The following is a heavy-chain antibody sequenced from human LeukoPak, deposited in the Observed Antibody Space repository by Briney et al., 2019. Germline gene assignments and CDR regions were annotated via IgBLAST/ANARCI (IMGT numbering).Heavy chain of an antibody. Sequence: GSLRLSCAASGFTFSSHSMNWVRQAPGKGLEWVSYISSSSSTIYYADSVKGRFTISRDNSKNTLYLQMNSLRAEDTAVYYCARAVSGSSPSDYWGQGTLVTVSS. D-gene: IGHD3-16*01. CDR1: GFTFSSHS. CDR2: ISSSSSTI. J-gene: IGHJ4*02. V-gene: IGHV3-48*01. CDR3: ARAVSGSSPSDY.